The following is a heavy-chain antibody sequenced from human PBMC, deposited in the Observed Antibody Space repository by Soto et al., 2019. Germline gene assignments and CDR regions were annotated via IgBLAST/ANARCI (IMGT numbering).Heavy chain of an antibody. CDR3: AKGSGGYYTNWFDP. V-gene: IGHV3-23*01. CDR2: IRGSGGST. CDR1: GFTFSSFA. Sequence: EVQLLESGGGLVQPGGSLRLSCAASGFTFSSFAMSWVRQAPGKGLEWVSAIRGSGGSTYYADSVKGRFTISRDNSKNTLFLQMNSLSAEDTAVYYCAKGSGGYYTNWFDPWGQGTLVTVSS. J-gene: IGHJ5*02. D-gene: IGHD3-22*01.